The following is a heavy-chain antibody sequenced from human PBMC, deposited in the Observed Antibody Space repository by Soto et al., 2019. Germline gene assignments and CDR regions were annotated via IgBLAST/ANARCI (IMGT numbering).Heavy chain of an antibody. CDR2: ISYDGSNK. CDR3: AKDLTTVTSYMFDY. Sequence: LRLSCAASGFSFSSYGMHWVRQDPGKGLEWVAVISYDGSNKYYADSVKGRFTISRDNSKNTLYLQMNSLRAEDTAVYYCAKDLTTVTSYMFDYWGQGTLVTVSS. J-gene: IGHJ4*02. D-gene: IGHD4-17*01. CDR1: GFSFSSYG. V-gene: IGHV3-30*18.